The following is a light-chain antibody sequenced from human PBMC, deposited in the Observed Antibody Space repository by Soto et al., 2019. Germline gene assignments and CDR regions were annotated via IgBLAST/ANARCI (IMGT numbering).Light chain of an antibody. CDR3: CSSSRSSPFYV. V-gene: IGLV2-23*01. Sequence: SVLTQPASLSGSPGQSITISRTGNGNEFGSHKLVSWYQQPPGKAPKLMVYEGTKRPSGVSERFSGSKSYNTASLTISGLQAEDEGDYFCCSSSRSSPFYVFGTGTKVTVL. CDR2: EGT. CDR1: GNEFGSHKL. J-gene: IGLJ1*01.